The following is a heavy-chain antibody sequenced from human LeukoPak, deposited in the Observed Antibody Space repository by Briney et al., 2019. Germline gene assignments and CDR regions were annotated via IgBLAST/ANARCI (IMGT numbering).Heavy chain of an antibody. Sequence: GGSLRLSCAASGFTFSSYGMSSVRQAPGKGLEWVSAISGSGGSTYYADSVKGRFTISRDNSKNTLYLQMNSLRAEDTAVYYCAKTSVRGVPIYYFDYWGQGTLVTVSS. V-gene: IGHV3-23*01. CDR3: AKTSVRGVPIYYFDY. CDR1: GFTFSSYG. D-gene: IGHD3-10*01. J-gene: IGHJ4*02. CDR2: ISGSGGST.